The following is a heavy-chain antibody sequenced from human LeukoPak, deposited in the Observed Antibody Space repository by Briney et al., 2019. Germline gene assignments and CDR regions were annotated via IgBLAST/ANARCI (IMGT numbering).Heavy chain of an antibody. J-gene: IGHJ4*02. Sequence: SETQSLMCTVAGYSISSGYYWGWMRQSPGKGPEWIGYVDLDGRTDHNPSRTGRVTISVETSKNQFSLKLSSVTAADTAVYVCARGFRGPNFDHWGQGTLVTVSS. CDR2: VDLDGRT. CDR1: GYSISSGYY. CDR3: ARGFRGPNFDH. D-gene: IGHD3-10*01. V-gene: IGHV4-38-2*02.